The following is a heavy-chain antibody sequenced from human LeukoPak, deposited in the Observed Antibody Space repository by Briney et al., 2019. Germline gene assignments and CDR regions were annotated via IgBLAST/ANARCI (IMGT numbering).Heavy chain of an antibody. Sequence: SETLSLTCTVSGGSISSSGYSWGWIRQPPGKGLEWIGYMSYSGSTYYNSSLKSRATISVDTSKNQFSLQLTSVTAADTAVYYCARRGLGSSWPHFDYWGQGTLVTVSS. V-gene: IGHV4-39*01. CDR3: ARRGLGSSWPHFDY. D-gene: IGHD6-13*01. CDR2: MSYSGST. J-gene: IGHJ4*02. CDR1: GGSISSSGYS.